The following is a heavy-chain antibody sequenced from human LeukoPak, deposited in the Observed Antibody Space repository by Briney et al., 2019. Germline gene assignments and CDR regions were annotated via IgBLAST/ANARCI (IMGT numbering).Heavy chain of an antibody. CDR1: GFTFSSYA. V-gene: IGHV3-23*01. D-gene: IGHD6-6*01. J-gene: IGHJ6*02. CDR3: AKDQSRIYYGMDV. CDR2: ISGSGGST. Sequence: SGGSLRLSCAASGFTFSSYAMSWVRQAPGKGLEWVSAISGSGGSTYYADSVKGRFTISRDNSKNTLYLQMNSLRAEDTAVYYCAKDQSRIYYGMDVWGQGTTVTVSS.